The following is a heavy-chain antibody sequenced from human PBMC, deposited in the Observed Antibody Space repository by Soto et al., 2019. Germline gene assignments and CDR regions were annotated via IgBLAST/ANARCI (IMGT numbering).Heavy chain of an antibody. CDR3: ARDRAMATMTFDS. V-gene: IGHV3-9*01. Sequence: GGSLRLSCAASEFTFDDYAIHWVRQAPGKGLEWVSSLNLNSGNIDYADSVKGRFTISRDNARNSLFLQMTSLTPEDTAVYYCARDRAMATMTFDSWGPGSLVTVSS. CDR2: LNLNSGNI. CDR1: EFTFDDYA. J-gene: IGHJ4*02. D-gene: IGHD5-12*01.